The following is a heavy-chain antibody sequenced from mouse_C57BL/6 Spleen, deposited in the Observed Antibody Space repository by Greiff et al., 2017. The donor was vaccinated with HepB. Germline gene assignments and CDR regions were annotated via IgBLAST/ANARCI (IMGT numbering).Heavy chain of an antibody. CDR2: ISYDGSN. D-gene: IGHD1-1*01. CDR3: ARDYYGSSYSDV. Sequence: EVKLMESGPGLVKPSQSLSLTCSVTGYSITSGYYWNWIRQFPGNKLEWMGYISYDGSNNYNPSLKNRISITRDTSKNQFFLKLNSVTTEDTATYYCARDYYGSSYSDVWGTGTTVTVSS. V-gene: IGHV3-6*01. J-gene: IGHJ1*03. CDR1: GYSITSGYY.